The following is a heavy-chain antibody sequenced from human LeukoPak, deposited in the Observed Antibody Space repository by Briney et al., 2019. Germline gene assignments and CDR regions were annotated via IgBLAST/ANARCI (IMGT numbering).Heavy chain of an antibody. Sequence: GESLKISCKGSGYSFTTYWIGWVRQMPGKGLEWMGIIYPGDSDARYGPSFQGQVTISVDKSINTAYLQWSSLKASDTAMYYCARQITFGGVEFDPWGQGALVTVSS. V-gene: IGHV5-51*01. CDR1: GYSFTTYW. CDR3: ARQITFGGVEFDP. CDR2: IYPGDSDA. J-gene: IGHJ5*02. D-gene: IGHD3-16*01.